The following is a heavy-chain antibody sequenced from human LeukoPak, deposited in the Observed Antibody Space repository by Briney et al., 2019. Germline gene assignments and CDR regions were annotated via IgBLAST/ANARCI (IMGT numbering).Heavy chain of an antibody. CDR2: ISGSDGGT. J-gene: IGHJ4*02. CDR3: AKEDPGNPLTIDY. Sequence: GGSLRLSCAASGFTFSSKGMSWVRQAPGKGLEWVSAISGSDGGTYYADSVKGRFTIPRDNSKNTVSLQMNSLRAEDTAVYYCAKEDPGNPLTIDYWGQGTLVTVSS. CDR1: GFTFSSKG. V-gene: IGHV3-23*01. D-gene: IGHD1-14*01.